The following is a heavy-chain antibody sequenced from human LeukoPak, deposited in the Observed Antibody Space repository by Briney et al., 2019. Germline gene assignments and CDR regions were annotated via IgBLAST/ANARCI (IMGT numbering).Heavy chain of an antibody. V-gene: IGHV1-8*03. CDR2: MNPNSGNT. CDR3: ARGPTKYYYGSGSYPFDP. D-gene: IGHD3-10*01. Sequence: GASVKVSCKASGYTFTSYDINWVRQATGQGLEWMGWMNPNSGNTGYAQKFQGRVTITRNTSISTAYMELRSLRSDDTAVYYCARGPTKYYYGSGSYPFDPWGQGTLVTVSS. J-gene: IGHJ5*02. CDR1: GYTFTSYD.